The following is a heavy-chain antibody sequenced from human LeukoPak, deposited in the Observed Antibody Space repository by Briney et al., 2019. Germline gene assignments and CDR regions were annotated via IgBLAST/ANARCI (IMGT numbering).Heavy chain of an antibody. CDR1: GGSISSSSYY. Sequence: SETLSLTRTVSGGSISSSSYYWGWIRQPPGKGLEWIGSIYYSGSTYYNPSLKSRVTISVDTSKNQFSLKLSSVTAADTAVYYCARPGGIEDYYYYMDVWGKGTTVTVSS. CDR3: ARPGGIEDYYYYMDV. J-gene: IGHJ6*03. D-gene: IGHD1-26*01. V-gene: IGHV4-39*01. CDR2: IYYSGST.